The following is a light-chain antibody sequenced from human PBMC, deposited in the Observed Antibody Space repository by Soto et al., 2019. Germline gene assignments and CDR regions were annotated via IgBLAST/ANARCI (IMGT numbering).Light chain of an antibody. CDR1: SNDIGTYDI. J-gene: IGLJ7*01. Sequence: QSALTQPASVSGSPGQSITISCSGTSNDIGTYDIVSWYQQHPGKAPKLLIFEVNKRPSGVSNRFSGSKSGNTASLTISGLQAEDEADYYCCSYAGSFTQLFGGGTQLTVL. V-gene: IGLV2-23*02. CDR3: CSYAGSFTQL. CDR2: EVN.